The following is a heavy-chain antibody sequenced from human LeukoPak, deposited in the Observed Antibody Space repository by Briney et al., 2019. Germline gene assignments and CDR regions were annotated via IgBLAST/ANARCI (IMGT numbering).Heavy chain of an antibody. Sequence: ASVKHSCKASGYTFTSYYIHWVREAPGQGLEWMGIINPSGGSTSYAQKFQGRVTMTRDTSTSTVYMELSSLRSEDTAVYYCARSLTSYDAFDIWGQGTMVTVSS. CDR3: ARSLTSYDAFDI. V-gene: IGHV1-46*01. CDR2: INPSGGST. D-gene: IGHD1-1*01. J-gene: IGHJ3*02. CDR1: GYTFTSYY.